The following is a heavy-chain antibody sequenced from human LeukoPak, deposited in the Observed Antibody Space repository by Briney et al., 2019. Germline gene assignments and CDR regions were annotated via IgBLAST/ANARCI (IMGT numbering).Heavy chain of an antibody. V-gene: IGHV1-69*05. CDR2: IIPIFGTA. Sequence: ASVKVSCKASGGTFSSYAISWVRQAPGQGLEWMGGIIPIFGTANYAQKFQGRVTITTDESTSTAYMELSSLRSEDTAVYYCATIPHTYYDILTGLRGYYYYMDVWGKGTTVTVSS. D-gene: IGHD3-9*01. CDR3: ATIPHTYYDILTGLRGYYYYMDV. J-gene: IGHJ6*03. CDR1: GGTFSSYA.